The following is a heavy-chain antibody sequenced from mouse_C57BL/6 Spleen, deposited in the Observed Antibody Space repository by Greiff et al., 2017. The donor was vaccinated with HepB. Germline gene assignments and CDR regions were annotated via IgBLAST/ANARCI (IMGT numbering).Heavy chain of an antibody. Sequence: VQLQQSGAELVKPGASVKLSCKASGYTFTSYWMPWVKQRPGQGLEWIGEIDPSDSYTNYNQKFKGKATLTVDTSSSTAYMQLSSLTSEDSAVYYCDRGIITTAYYFDYWGQGTTLTVSS. CDR2: IDPSDSYT. CDR3: DRGIITTAYYFDY. V-gene: IGHV1-50*01. J-gene: IGHJ2*01. CDR1: GYTFTSYW. D-gene: IGHD1-1*01.